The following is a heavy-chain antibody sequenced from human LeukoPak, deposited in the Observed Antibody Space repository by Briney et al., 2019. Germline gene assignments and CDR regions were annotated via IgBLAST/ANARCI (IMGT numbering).Heavy chain of an antibody. Sequence: PSETLSLTCTVSGGSISSYYWSWIRQPPGKGLEWIGYIYYSGSTNYNPSLKSRVTISVDTSKNQFSLKLSSMTAADTAVYYCARAWGNSRYFDYWGQGTLVTVSS. CDR2: IYYSGST. CDR1: GGSISSYY. D-gene: IGHD4-23*01. CDR3: ARAWGNSRYFDY. V-gene: IGHV4-59*01. J-gene: IGHJ4*02.